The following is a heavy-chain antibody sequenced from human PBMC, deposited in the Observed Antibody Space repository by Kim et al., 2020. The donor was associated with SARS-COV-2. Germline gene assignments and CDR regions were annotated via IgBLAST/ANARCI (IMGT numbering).Heavy chain of an antibody. V-gene: IGHV1-8*01. Sequence: ASVKVSCKASGYTFTSYDINWVRQATGQGLEWMGWMNPNSGNTGYAQKFQGRVTMTRNTSISTAYMELSSLRSEDPAVYYCARARRDILTGYRPSYYYYYGMDVWGQGTTVTVSS. J-gene: IGHJ6*02. CDR1: GYTFTSYD. CDR2: MNPNSGNT. CDR3: ARARRDILTGYRPSYYYYYGMDV. D-gene: IGHD3-9*01.